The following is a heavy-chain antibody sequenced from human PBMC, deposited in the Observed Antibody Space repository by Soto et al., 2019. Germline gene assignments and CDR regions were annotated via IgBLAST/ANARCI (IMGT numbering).Heavy chain of an antibody. J-gene: IGHJ3*02. Sequence: QVQLVQSGAEVKKPGASVKVSCKASGYTFTSYGISWVRQAPGQGLEWMGWISAYNGNTNYAQKLQGRVTMTTDTYTSKAYMELRSLRSDDTAVYYCARDGPLEGYEILTGYSSDAFDIWGQGTMVTFSS. CDR3: ARDGPLEGYEILTGYSSDAFDI. CDR2: ISAYNGNT. CDR1: GYTFTSYG. D-gene: IGHD3-9*01. V-gene: IGHV1-18*01.